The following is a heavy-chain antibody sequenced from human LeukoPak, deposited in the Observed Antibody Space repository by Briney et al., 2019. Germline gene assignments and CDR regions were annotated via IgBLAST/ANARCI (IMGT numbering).Heavy chain of an antibody. CDR1: RFTFNGYW. J-gene: IGHJ4*02. D-gene: IGHD2/OR15-2a*01. CDR3: SRPPYPGATLFYFES. V-gene: IGHV3-7*01. CDR2: IKPDGSDN. Sequence: GVTLSLSCAASRFTFNGYWMTWVRPAPGKGLEWVAFIKPDGSDNYYAGSVRGRFTIYRANAKNSLYLQMNSLGAEDTAVYYCSRPPYPGATLFYFESWGQGTLVTVSS.